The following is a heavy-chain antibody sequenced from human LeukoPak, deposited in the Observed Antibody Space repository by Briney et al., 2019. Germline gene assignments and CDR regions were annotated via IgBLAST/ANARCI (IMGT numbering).Heavy chain of an antibody. CDR1: GFTFSTYG. Sequence: PGGSLRLSCAASGFTFSTYGITWVRQAPGEGLEWISYISSISDSIKYADSVKGGFTSSRDNAKNSLYLQMTRLRDEDTAVYYCTKSRISFSGQADHWGQGTLVTVSS. D-gene: IGHD5-12*01. V-gene: IGHV3-48*02. CDR3: TKSRISFSGQADH. J-gene: IGHJ4*02. CDR2: ISSISDSI.